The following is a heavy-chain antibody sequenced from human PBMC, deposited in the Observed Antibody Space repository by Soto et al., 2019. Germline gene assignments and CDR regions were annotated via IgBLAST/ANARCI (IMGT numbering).Heavy chain of an antibody. J-gene: IGHJ6*03. D-gene: IGHD7-27*01. CDR3: ARDLSWGSNWYYYMDV. CDR2: ISSSSSVI. Sequence: GGSLRLYCATSGFILSDCTMNWVSQTPGNGLEWVSYISSSSSVIDYADSVKGRFTVSRDNARNSLYLQMNSLRAEDTAVYYCARDLSWGSNWYYYMDVWGKGTTVTVSS. CDR1: GFILSDCT. V-gene: IGHV3-48*01.